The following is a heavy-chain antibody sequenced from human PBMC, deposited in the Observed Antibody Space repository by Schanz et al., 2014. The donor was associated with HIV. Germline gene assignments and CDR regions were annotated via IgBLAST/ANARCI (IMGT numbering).Heavy chain of an antibody. CDR1: GFTFSNYG. CDR2: ISYDGRNK. J-gene: IGHJ6*02. Sequence: QVQLVESGGGVVQPGRSLKLSCAASGFTFSNYGMHWVRQAPGKGLEWVAVISYDGRNKYFGHSVKGRFTISRDNSKNTLYLQMKSLRPEDTAVYYCAKDRNHYDSRYRGKGHYYYYYGMDVWGQGTTVTASS. CDR3: AKDRNHYDSRYRGKGHYYYYYGMDV. D-gene: IGHD3-22*01. V-gene: IGHV3-30*18.